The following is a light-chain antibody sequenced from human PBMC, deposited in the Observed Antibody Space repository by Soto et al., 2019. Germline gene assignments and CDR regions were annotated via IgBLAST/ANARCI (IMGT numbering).Light chain of an antibody. J-gene: IGLJ2*01. CDR3: SSNVVGTNLKI. Sequence: QSALTQPPSASGSPGQSVTISCTGTYSDVDGSNYVSWYQQHPGKAPKLVIYEVIQRPSGVPDRFSGSRSGNTASLTVSRLQAEDEADYYCSSNVVGTNLKIFGGGTQLTVL. CDR2: EVI. V-gene: IGLV2-8*01. CDR1: YSDVDGSNY.